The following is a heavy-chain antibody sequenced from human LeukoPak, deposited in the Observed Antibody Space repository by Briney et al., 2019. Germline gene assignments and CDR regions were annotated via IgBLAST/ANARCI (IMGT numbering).Heavy chain of an antibody. CDR2: ISGDNGNT. J-gene: IGHJ4*02. CDR1: GYTFTSYG. D-gene: IGHD3-10*01. CDR3: ARDGSGVWFDY. V-gene: IGHV1-18*01. Sequence: ASVKVSCKASGYTFTSYGISWVRQAPGQGLEWMGWISGDNGNTKYAQNLQGRVTMTTDTSTSTAYMELRSLRSDDTAVYYCARDGSGVWFDYWGQGTLVTVSS.